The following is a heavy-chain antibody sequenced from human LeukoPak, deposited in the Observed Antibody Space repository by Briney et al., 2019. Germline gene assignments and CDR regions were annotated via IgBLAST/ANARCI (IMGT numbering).Heavy chain of an antibody. CDR1: GYTFTGYH. CDR2: INPNSGDK. CDR3: AIDSRD. Sequence: ASVKVSCKASGYTFTGYHLFWVRQAPGQGLECMGCINPNSGDKEYAQKFQGRVTITTDTSIGTAYMELTRLTSDDTAVYYCAIDSRDWGQGTQVTVSS. J-gene: IGHJ4*02. V-gene: IGHV1-2*02.